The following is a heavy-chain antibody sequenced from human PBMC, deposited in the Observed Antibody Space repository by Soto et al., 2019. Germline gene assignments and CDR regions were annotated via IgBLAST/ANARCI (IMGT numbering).Heavy chain of an antibody. J-gene: IGHJ4*02. CDR2: IWYDGSNK. V-gene: IGHV3-33*08. Sequence: GGSLRLSCAASGFTFSSYGMHWVRQAPGKGLEWVAVIWYDGSNKYYADSVKGRFTISRDNAKNSLYLQMNSLRDEDTAVYYCARDAGYSYGPFDYWGQGTLVTVSS. D-gene: IGHD5-18*01. CDR3: ARDAGYSYGPFDY. CDR1: GFTFSSYG.